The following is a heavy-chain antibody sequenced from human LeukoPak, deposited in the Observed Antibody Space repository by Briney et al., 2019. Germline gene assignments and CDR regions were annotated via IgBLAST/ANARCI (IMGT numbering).Heavy chain of an antibody. Sequence: GGSLRLSCAASGFTFSSYSMSWVRQAPGKGLEWVSSISSSSSYINYADSVKGRFTISRDNAKNSLYLQMNSLRAEDTAVYYCARATRFTMTVVIWGQGTMVTVSS. CDR1: GFTFSSYS. V-gene: IGHV3-21*01. CDR2: ISSSSSYI. D-gene: IGHD3-22*01. CDR3: ARATRFTMTVVI. J-gene: IGHJ3*01.